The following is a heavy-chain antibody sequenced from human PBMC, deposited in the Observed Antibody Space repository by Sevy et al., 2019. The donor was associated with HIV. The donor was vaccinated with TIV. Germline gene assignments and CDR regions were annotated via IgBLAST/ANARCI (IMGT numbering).Heavy chain of an antibody. CDR1: GFTFSSYE. CDR3: VRVDGYYDKGLGP. J-gene: IGHJ5*02. V-gene: IGHV3-48*03. Sequence: GGSLRLSCAASGFTFSSYEMNWVRQAPGKGLELISYISSSGSPRYYADSVKGRFTISRDNAKNSLYLQMNSLRVEDTALYYCVRVDGYYDKGLGPWGQGTLVTVSS. D-gene: IGHD3-16*01. CDR2: ISSSGSPR.